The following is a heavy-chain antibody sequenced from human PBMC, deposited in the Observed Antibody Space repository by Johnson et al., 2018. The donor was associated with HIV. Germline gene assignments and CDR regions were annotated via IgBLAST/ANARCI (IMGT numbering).Heavy chain of an antibody. Sequence: EVQLVESGGGVVQPGRSLRLSCAASGFTFSSYWMHWVRQAPGKGLVWVSRISWNSGSLDYADSVKARFPISRDNAKNSLYLQMNSLRAEDMALYFCAKEGGRGGWYSYAFDIWGRGTMVTVSS. V-gene: IGHV3-9*03. J-gene: IGHJ3*02. CDR3: AKEGGRGGWYSYAFDI. D-gene: IGHD6-19*01. CDR2: ISWNSGSL. CDR1: GFTFSSYW.